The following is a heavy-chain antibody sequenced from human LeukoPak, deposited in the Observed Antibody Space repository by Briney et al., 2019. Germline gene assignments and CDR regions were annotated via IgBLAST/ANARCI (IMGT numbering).Heavy chain of an antibody. CDR1: GFTFSTYA. D-gene: IGHD2-15*01. Sequence: GGSLRLSCAASGFTFSTYAMNWVRQAPGKGLEWVSIISGSGGNTFYADAVKGRFTISRDNSINTLYLQMNNLRDEDTAVYYCAKDPPCSGGTCYGYFESWGQGTLVTVSS. V-gene: IGHV3-23*01. J-gene: IGHJ4*02. CDR3: AKDPPCSGGTCYGYFES. CDR2: ISGSGGNT.